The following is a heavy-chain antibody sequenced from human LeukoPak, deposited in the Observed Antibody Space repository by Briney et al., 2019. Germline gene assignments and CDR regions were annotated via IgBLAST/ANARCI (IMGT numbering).Heavy chain of an antibody. Sequence: SETLSLTCTVSGDSIINHYYNWIRHPAGKGLEWSGRVDSNGRRNRNPSPKSRVTMSADTSKKQLSLKLASVAATAPDLYYCLRAGLRRYSMDNWFDPWGQGMLVTVSS. D-gene: IGHD3-9*01. V-gene: IGHV4-4*07. CDR1: GDSIINHY. CDR2: VDSNGRR. J-gene: IGHJ5*02. CDR3: LRAGLRRYSMDNWFDP.